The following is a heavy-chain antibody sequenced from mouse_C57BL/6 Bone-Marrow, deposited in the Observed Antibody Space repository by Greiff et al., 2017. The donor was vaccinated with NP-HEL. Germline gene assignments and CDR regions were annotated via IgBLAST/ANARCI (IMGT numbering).Heavy chain of an antibody. J-gene: IGHJ3*01. CDR1: GYTFTSYW. Sequence: QVQLQQPGAELVKPGASVKLSCKASGYTFTSYWMQWVKQRPGQGLEWIGEIDPSDSYTNYNQKFKGKATLTVDTSSSTAYMQLSSLTSEDSAVYYCARGGLDYGSSGPYWGQGTLVTVSA. V-gene: IGHV1-50*01. CDR2: IDPSDSYT. D-gene: IGHD1-1*01. CDR3: ARGGLDYGSSGPY.